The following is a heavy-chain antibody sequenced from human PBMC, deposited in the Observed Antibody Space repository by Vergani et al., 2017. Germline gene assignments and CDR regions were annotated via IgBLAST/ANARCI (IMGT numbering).Heavy chain of an antibody. CDR3: ARVSPGDNSGWEPFDY. Sequence: QVHLEHSGTEVKKPGSSVKVSCKVSGDIFNNYTVTWVRQAPGQGLEWMGRIIPIIRLATSAQKFQDRVKITGDTSTNTVYMEMNNLRSEDTALYYCARVSPGDNSGWEPFDYWGQGTLVTVAS. CDR2: IIPIIRLA. D-gene: IGHD6-19*01. V-gene: IGHV1-69*02. J-gene: IGHJ4*02. CDR1: GDIFNNYT.